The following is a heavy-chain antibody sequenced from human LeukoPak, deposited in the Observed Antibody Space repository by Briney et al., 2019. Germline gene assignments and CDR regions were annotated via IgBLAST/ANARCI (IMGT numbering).Heavy chain of an antibody. CDR3: ARDTQYSSSSTYFDY. Sequence: WASVKVSCKASGYTFTSYGISWVRQAPGQGLEWMGGIIPIFGTANYAQKFQGRVTITADESTSTAYMELSSLRSEDTAVYYCARDTQYSSSSTYFDYWGQGTLVTVSS. CDR2: IIPIFGTA. D-gene: IGHD6-6*01. CDR1: GYTFTSYG. V-gene: IGHV1-69*13. J-gene: IGHJ4*02.